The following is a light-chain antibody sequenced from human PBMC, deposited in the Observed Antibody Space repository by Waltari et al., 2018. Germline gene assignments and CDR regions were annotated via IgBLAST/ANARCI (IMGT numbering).Light chain of an antibody. J-gene: IGLJ1*01. Sequence: QSALTQPASVSGSPGQSITISCTGTSSDIGGYNYVSWYQQHPGKAPKLMIYDVSNGPSGVSNRFSGSKSGNTVSLTISGLQTVDEADYYCSSYTSSSSRVFGTGTKVTVL. CDR3: SSYTSSSSRV. CDR2: DVS. CDR1: SSDIGGYNY. V-gene: IGLV2-14*01.